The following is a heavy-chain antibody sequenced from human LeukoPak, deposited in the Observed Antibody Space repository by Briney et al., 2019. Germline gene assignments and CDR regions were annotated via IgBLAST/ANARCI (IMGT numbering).Heavy chain of an antibody. CDR3: AKDGKNFFDY. V-gene: IGHV3-43*01. J-gene: IGHJ4*02. CDR2: ISWDGGST. CDR1: GFTFDHFT. Sequence: GGSLRLSCAASGFTFDHFTMHWVRQAPGKGLEWVSLISWDGGSTYYADSVKGRFTISRDNSKNSLSLQMNSLRAEDTALYYCAKDGKNFFDYWGQGTLVTVSS.